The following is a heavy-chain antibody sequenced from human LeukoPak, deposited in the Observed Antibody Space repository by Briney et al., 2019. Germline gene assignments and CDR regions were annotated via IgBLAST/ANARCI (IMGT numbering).Heavy chain of an antibody. V-gene: IGHV3-21*01. D-gene: IGHD4-17*01. J-gene: IGHJ4*02. Sequence: GGSLRLSCAASGFTFSSYSMNWVRQAPGKGLEWVSSISSSSSYIYYADSVKGRFTISRDNAKNSLYLQMNSQRAEDTAVYYCARDTTTVTTPFDYWGQGTLVTVSS. CDR1: GFTFSSYS. CDR3: ARDTTTVTTPFDY. CDR2: ISSSSSYI.